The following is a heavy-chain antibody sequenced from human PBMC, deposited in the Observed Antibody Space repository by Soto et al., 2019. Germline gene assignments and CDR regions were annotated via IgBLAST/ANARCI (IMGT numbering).Heavy chain of an antibody. CDR1: GYSVSSSDYY. D-gene: IGHD2-15*01. CDR3: TPLTVSLSGPYGIHV. Sequence: SETLSLTCSVSGYSVSSSDYYWAWIRQPPGKGLEWIGSMFYSGLTYYNPSLKSRVTLSVDTSKNHFSVRLNSVTAADTAVYYCTPLTVSLSGPYGIHVWGQGTTVTVSS. J-gene: IGHJ6*02. CDR2: MFYSGLT. V-gene: IGHV4-39*01.